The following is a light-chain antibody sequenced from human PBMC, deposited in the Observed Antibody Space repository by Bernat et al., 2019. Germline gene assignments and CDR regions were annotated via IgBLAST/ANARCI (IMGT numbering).Light chain of an antibody. CDR3: SAWDSSLSARV. Sequence: QAGLTQPPSVSKGLRQTATLTCTGNSNNVGNQGAAWLQQHQGHPPKLLSYRNNNRPSGISERFSASRSGNTASLTITGLQPADEADYYCSAWDSSLSARVFGGGTKLTVL. V-gene: IGLV10-54*04. J-gene: IGLJ3*02. CDR2: RNN. CDR1: SNNVGNQG.